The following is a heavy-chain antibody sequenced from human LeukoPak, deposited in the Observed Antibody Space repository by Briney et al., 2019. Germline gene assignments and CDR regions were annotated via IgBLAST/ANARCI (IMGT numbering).Heavy chain of an antibody. Sequence: ASVKVSCKASGYTFTSYYMHWVRQAPGQGLEWMGIINPSGGSTSYAQKFQGRVTMTRDTSISTAYMELSRLRSDDTAVYYCARDRGIAVAGRDYWGQGTLVTVSS. CDR2: INPSGGST. D-gene: IGHD6-19*01. CDR1: GYTFTSYY. J-gene: IGHJ4*02. V-gene: IGHV1-46*01. CDR3: ARDRGIAVAGRDY.